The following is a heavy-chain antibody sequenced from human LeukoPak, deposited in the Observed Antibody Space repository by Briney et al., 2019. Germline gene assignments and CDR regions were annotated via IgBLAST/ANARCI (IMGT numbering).Heavy chain of an antibody. CDR3: ARDNGDPRTYFDY. D-gene: IGHD4-17*01. CDR1: GFTFSSYE. J-gene: IGHJ4*02. CDR2: ISSSSSSI. V-gene: IGHV3-48*03. Sequence: GGSLRLSCAASGFTFSSYEMNWVRQAPGKGLEWISYISSSSSSIYYVDSVKGRFTISRDNAKNSLYLQMNSLRAEDTAVYYCARDNGDPRTYFDYWGQGTLVTVSS.